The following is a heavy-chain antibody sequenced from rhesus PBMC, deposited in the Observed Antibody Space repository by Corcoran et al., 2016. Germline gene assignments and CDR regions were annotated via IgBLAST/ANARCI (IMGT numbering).Heavy chain of an antibody. CDR1: GGSISDSYR. CDR3: ARDLVAAAAPFDY. CDR2: IYGSSTST. V-gene: IGHV4S10*01. Sequence: QVQLQESGPGVVKPSETLSLTCAVSGGSISDSYRWSWFRQPPGKGLEWIGYIYGSSTSTNYNPSLKSRVTISRDTSKNQFSLKLSSVTAADTAVYYCARDLVAAAAPFDYWGQGVLVTVSS. D-gene: IGHD6-31*01. J-gene: IGHJ4*01.